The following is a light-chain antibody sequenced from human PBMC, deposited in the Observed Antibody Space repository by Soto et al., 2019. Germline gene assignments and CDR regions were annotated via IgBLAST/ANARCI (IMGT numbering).Light chain of an antibody. Sequence: DIVMTQSPDSLAVSLGERATINCKSSQSVLYSSNNMNYLAWYQQKPGQPPKLLIYWASTRESGVPVRFSGSGSGTDFTLTISSLQAEDVAVYYCQQYLSTPLTFGQGTKLEIK. J-gene: IGKJ2*01. CDR2: WAS. CDR1: QSVLYSSNNMNY. V-gene: IGKV4-1*01. CDR3: QQYLSTPLT.